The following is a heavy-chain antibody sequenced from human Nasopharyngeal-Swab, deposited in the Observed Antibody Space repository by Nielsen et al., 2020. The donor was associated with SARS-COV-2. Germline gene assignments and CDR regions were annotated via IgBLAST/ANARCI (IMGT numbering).Heavy chain of an antibody. Sequence: SETLSLTCAVYGGSFSGYYWSWIRQPPGKGLEWIGEINHSGSTNYNPSLKSRVTISVDTSKNQFSLKLSSVTAADTAVYYCARVSSIGGTNDYDILTGYYLFDPWGQGTLVTVSS. CDR2: INHSGST. J-gene: IGHJ5*02. D-gene: IGHD3-9*01. V-gene: IGHV4-34*01. CDR3: ARVSSIGGTNDYDILTGYYLFDP. CDR1: GGSFSGYY.